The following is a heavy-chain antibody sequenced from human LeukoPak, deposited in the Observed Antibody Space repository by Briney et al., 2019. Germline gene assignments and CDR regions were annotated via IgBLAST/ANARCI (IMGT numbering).Heavy chain of an antibody. CDR2: ISYDGRNH. D-gene: IGHD3-3*01. CDR3: ARDPSGHYDFWSGTEIDY. Sequence: GSLRLSCVASGFKFSTYGMHWVRQPPGKGLEWVAVISYDGRNHSYADAVKGRFTISRDNSKNTQYLQMNSLRAEDTAVYYCARDPSGHYDFWSGTEIDYWGQGTLVTVSS. CDR1: GFKFSTYG. J-gene: IGHJ4*02. V-gene: IGHV3-30*03.